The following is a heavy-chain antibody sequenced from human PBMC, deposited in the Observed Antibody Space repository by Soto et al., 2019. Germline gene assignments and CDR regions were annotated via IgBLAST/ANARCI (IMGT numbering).Heavy chain of an antibody. J-gene: IGHJ4*02. CDR3: AKNKRFGGEVGVTTDY. CDR2: ISGSGGST. CDR1: GFTFSSYA. Sequence: GGSLSLSCAASGFTFSSYAMTWVRQAPGQGLEWVSAISGSGGSTYYADSVKGRFTISRDNSKNTLYLQMNSLGAADTAVYYCAKNKRFGGEVGVTTDYWGQGTLVTVSS. D-gene: IGHD1-26*01. V-gene: IGHV3-23*01.